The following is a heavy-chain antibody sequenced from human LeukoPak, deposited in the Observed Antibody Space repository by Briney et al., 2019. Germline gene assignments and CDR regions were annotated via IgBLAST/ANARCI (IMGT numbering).Heavy chain of an antibody. J-gene: IGHJ4*02. CDR3: ARAPRVAAAGPLYFDY. Sequence: SETLSLTCAVYSGSFSGYYWSWIRQPPGKGLEWIGEINHSGSTNYNPSLKSRVTISQDTSKNQFPLRLSSVTAADTAVYYCARAPRVAAAGPLYFDYWGQGTLVTVSS. CDR1: SGSFSGYY. CDR2: INHSGST. D-gene: IGHD6-13*01. V-gene: IGHV4-34*01.